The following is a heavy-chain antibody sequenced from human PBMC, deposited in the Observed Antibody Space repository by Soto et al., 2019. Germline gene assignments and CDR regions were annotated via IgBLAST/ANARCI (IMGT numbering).Heavy chain of an antibody. CDR3: AKDRYTYHDRGGYLCDN. Sequence: EVQLLESGGDLIQPGGSLRLSCAASGFTFNIYAMTWVRQAPGKGLEWVSAISRYGDFTYYADSVEGRFTISRDNSKNTRYLQKRTVRDAETPVYNSAKDRYTYHDRGGYLCDNWGEGDLVTVSS. D-gene: IGHD3-22*01. CDR1: GFTFNIYA. CDR2: ISRYGDFT. V-gene: IGHV3-23*01. J-gene: IGHJ4*02.